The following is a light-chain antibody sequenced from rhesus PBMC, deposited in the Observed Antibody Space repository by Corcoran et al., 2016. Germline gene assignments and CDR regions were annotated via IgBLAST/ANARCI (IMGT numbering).Light chain of an antibody. V-gene: IGKV1-21*01. CDR2: KSS. J-gene: IGKJ1*01. Sequence: DIQMTQSPTSLSASVGDRVTITCRASQGISTLFAWYQLKPGKVPKLRIYKSSSLETGVPARFRGSGSGTEFTRTISSLQPEDFTTYYSQQCNSPPWTFGQGTKVEIK. CDR1: QGISTL. CDR3: QQCNSPPWT.